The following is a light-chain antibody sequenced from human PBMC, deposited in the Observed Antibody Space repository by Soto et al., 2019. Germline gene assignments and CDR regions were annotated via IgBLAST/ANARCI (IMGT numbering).Light chain of an antibody. Sequence: QSLLTQPASVSVSPGQSITISCTGTSTDIGYHTYVSWYQQHPGKAPELLIFEVSSRPSGISDRFSGSKSGNTASLTISGLQAEDEADYYCSSYSISDTPYVFGGGTKAPS. CDR1: STDIGYHTY. V-gene: IGLV2-14*01. CDR3: SSYSISDTPYV. CDR2: EVS. J-gene: IGLJ1*01.